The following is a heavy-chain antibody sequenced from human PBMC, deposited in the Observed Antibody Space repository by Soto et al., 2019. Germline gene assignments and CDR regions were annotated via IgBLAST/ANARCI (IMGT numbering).Heavy chain of an antibody. Sequence: SETLSLTCTVTGGTISGYYWTWIRQSAGGGLEWIGRIYSSGSTNYNPALKSRVTISLDTSMNHFSLRLSSVTAADTAVYYCARGQRFADWFDPWGQGTLVTVS. CDR1: GGTISGYY. D-gene: IGHD3-3*01. J-gene: IGHJ5*02. V-gene: IGHV4-4*07. CDR3: ARGQRFADWFDP. CDR2: IYSSGST.